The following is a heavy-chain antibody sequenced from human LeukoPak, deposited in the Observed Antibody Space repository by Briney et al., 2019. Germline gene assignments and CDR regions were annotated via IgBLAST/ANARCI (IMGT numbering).Heavy chain of an antibody. Sequence: PGGSLRLSCAASGFTFSVYSMNWVRQAPGKGLEWVSSITTSSSDMYYADSVKGRFTISRDNSKNTLYLQMNSLRAEDTAVYYCAKDGYCSSTSCYRPRSGYDFGYWGQGTLVTVSS. CDR2: ITTSSSDM. CDR3: AKDGYCSSTSCYRPRSGYDFGY. D-gene: IGHD2-2*01. J-gene: IGHJ4*02. V-gene: IGHV3-21*04. CDR1: GFTFSVYS.